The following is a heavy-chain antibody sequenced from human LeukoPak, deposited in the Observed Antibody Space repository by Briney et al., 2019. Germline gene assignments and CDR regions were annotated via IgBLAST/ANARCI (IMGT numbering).Heavy chain of an antibody. J-gene: IGHJ6*02. D-gene: IGHD3-10*01. Sequence: GGSLRLSCAASGFTVSSNYMSWVRQAPGKGLEWVSVIYSGGSTYYADSVKGRFTISRDNSKNTLYLQMNSLRAEDTAVYYCAKGNKGVLSYGMDVWGQGTTVTVSS. CDR2: IYSGGST. V-gene: IGHV3-53*01. CDR1: GFTVSSNY. CDR3: AKGNKGVLSYGMDV.